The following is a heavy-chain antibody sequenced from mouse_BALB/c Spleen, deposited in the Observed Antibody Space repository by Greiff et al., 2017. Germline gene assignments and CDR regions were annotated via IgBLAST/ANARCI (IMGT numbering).Heavy chain of an antibody. J-gene: IGHJ3*01. D-gene: IGHD2-14*01. CDR2: INSDGGST. V-gene: IGHV5-2*01. CDR1: EYEFPSHD. CDR3: ASPYYRYDRFAY. Sequence: DVKLVESGGGLVQPGESLKLSCESNEYEFPSHDMSWVRKTPEKRLELVAAINSDGGSTYYPDTMERRFIISRDNTKKTLYLQMSSLRSEDTALYYCASPYYRYDRFAYWGQGTLVTVSA.